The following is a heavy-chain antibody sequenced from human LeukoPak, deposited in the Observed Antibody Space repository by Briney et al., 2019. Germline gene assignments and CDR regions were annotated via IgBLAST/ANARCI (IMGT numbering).Heavy chain of an antibody. CDR2: IYYSGST. Sequence: SETLSLTCTVSGGSISSGDYYWSWIRQPPGKGLEWIGYIYYSGSTYYNPSLKSRVTISVDTSKNQFSLKLSSVTAADTAVYYCARGYSSGWYRSFDYWGQGTLVTVSS. D-gene: IGHD6-19*01. CDR3: ARGYSSGWYRSFDY. V-gene: IGHV4-30-4*02. J-gene: IGHJ4*02. CDR1: GGSISSGDYY.